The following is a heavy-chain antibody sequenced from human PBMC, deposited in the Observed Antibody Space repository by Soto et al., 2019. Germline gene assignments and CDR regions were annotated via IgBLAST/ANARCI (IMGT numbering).Heavy chain of an antibody. J-gene: IGHJ4*02. CDR1: GGSISSTDW. CDR3: ASSKSGGSYYFDY. D-gene: IGHD1-26*01. CDR2: IYHGGST. V-gene: IGHV4-4*02. Sequence: QVQLQESGPGLVKPSWTLSLTCAVSGGSISSTDWWSWVRQPPGKGLEWIGEIYHGGSTNYNPSLKSRVTISVDRSKNQFSLKLTSVTAADTAVYYCASSKSGGSYYFDYWGQGTLVTVSS.